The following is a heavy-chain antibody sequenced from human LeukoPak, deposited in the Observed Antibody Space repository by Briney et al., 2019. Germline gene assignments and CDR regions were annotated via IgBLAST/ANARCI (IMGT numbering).Heavy chain of an antibody. D-gene: IGHD6-19*01. CDR1: GASISNYY. Sequence: SETLSLTCTVSGASISNYYWSWIRQPPGMGLEWIGYIYYSGSTNYNPSLKSRVTISVDTSKNQFSLRLSSVTAADTAVYYCAAEGSSGFDYWGQGTLVTVSS. CDR2: IYYSGST. V-gene: IGHV4-59*01. J-gene: IGHJ4*02. CDR3: AAEGSSGFDY.